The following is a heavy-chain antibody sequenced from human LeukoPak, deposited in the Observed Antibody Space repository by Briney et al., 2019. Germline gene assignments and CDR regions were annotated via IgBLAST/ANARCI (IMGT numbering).Heavy chain of an antibody. Sequence: PSETLSLTCTVSGNSISSYYWSWIRQPAGKGLEWIGRIYTSGSTNYNPSLKSRVTMSVDTSKNQFSLKLSSVTAADTAVYYCARENYYDSSGYYPITDYWGQGTLVTVSS. CDR2: IYTSGST. J-gene: IGHJ4*02. CDR3: ARENYYDSSGYYPITDY. D-gene: IGHD3-22*01. CDR1: GNSISSYY. V-gene: IGHV4-4*07.